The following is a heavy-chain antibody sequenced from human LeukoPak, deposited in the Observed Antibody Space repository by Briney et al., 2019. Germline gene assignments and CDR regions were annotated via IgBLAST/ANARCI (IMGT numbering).Heavy chain of an antibody. CDR3: ARDPRWLTPDCTSTSCYENYFDP. Sequence: SETLSLTCGVSGYSISSGYQWAWIRQSPGKGLECIGSIYHSGSAHYNPSLKSRVTISVETSKNQFSLNMYSVTAADTAVYYCARDPRWLTPDCTSTSCYENYFDPWGQGTLVTVSS. D-gene: IGHD2-2*01. V-gene: IGHV4-38-2*02. J-gene: IGHJ5*02. CDR1: GYSISSGYQ. CDR2: IYHSGSA.